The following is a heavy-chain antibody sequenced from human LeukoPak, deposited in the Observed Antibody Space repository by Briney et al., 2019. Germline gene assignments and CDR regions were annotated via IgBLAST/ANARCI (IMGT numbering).Heavy chain of an antibody. J-gene: IGHJ4*02. D-gene: IGHD1-26*01. Sequence: ASVKVSCKASGYTLTSYDINWVRQATGQGLEWMGWMNPNSGNTGYAQKFQGRVTMTRNTSISTAYMELSSLRSDDTAVYYCARANVGAFDYWGQGTLVTVSS. CDR2: MNPNSGNT. CDR3: ARANVGAFDY. CDR1: GYTLTSYD. V-gene: IGHV1-8*01.